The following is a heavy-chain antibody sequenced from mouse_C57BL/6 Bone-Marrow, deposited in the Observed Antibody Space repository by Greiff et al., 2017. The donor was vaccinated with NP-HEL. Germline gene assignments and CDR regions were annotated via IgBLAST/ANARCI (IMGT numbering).Heavy chain of an antibody. CDR1: GYTFTDYN. CDR3: APLYYYGSSPFAY. D-gene: IGHD1-1*01. Sequence: VQLKQSGPELVKPGASVKIPCKASGYTFTDYNMDWVKQSHGKSLEWIGDINPNNGGTIYNQKFKGKATLTVDKSSSTAYMELRSLTSEDTAVYYCAPLYYYGSSPFAYWGQGTLVTVSA. CDR2: INPNNGGT. V-gene: IGHV1-18*01. J-gene: IGHJ3*01.